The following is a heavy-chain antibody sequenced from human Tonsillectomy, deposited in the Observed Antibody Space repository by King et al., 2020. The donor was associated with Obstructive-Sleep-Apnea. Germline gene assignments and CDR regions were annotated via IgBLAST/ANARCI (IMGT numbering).Heavy chain of an antibody. J-gene: IGHJ3*02. CDR3: ARQNTGRNTFDN. CDR2: ISHNGGT. V-gene: IGHV4-59*01. Sequence: PLQESGPGLVKPSETLSLTCTVSGGSIRTYYWSWIRQPPGKGLEWIGYISHNGGTNYNPSLKSRVTITVDTSKNQFSLTVTSMTAADTAMYYCARQNTGRNTFDNW. CDR1: GGSIRTYY. D-gene: IGHD3-10*01.